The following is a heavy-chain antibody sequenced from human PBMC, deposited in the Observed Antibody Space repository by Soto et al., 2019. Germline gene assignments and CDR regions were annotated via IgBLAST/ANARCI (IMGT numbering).Heavy chain of an antibody. CDR1: GFTFSSYE. J-gene: IGHJ4*02. V-gene: IGHV3-48*03. CDR3: ARDLRDGYNSDLDS. Sequence: GGSLRLSCAASGFTFSSYEMNWVRQAPGKGLEWVSYISSSGSTIYYADSVKGRFTISRDNAKNSLYLQMNSLRAEDTAVYYCARDLRDGYNSDLDSWGQGTLVTVSS. D-gene: IGHD5-12*01. CDR2: ISSSGSTI.